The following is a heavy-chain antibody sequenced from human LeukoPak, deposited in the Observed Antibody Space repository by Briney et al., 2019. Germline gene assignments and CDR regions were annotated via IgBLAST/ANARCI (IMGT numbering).Heavy chain of an antibody. V-gene: IGHV3-30*03. CDR1: GFTFSSYG. Sequence: GRSLRLSCAASGFTFSSYGMHWVRQAPGKGLEWVAVISYDGSNKYYADSVKGRFTISRDNAKSSLYLQMNSLRTEDTAVYYCAREAQEGGIDCWGQGTLVTVSS. J-gene: IGHJ4*02. CDR3: AREAQEGGIDC. D-gene: IGHD3-16*01. CDR2: ISYDGSNK.